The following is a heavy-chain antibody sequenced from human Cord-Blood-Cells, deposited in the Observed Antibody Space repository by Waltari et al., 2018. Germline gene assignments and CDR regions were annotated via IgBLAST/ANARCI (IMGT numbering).Heavy chain of an antibody. CDR2: IDWDDDK. Sequence: QVPLRESGPALVKPTQTLTLTCTFSGFSLSTSGMCVSWIRPPPGKALEWLARIDWDDDKYYSTSLKTRLTISKDTSKNQVVLTMTNMDPVDTATYYCARIPYSSSSEGAFDIWGQGTMVTVSS. CDR3: ARIPYSSSSEGAFDI. J-gene: IGHJ3*02. V-gene: IGHV2-70*15. D-gene: IGHD6-6*01. CDR1: GFSLSTSGMC.